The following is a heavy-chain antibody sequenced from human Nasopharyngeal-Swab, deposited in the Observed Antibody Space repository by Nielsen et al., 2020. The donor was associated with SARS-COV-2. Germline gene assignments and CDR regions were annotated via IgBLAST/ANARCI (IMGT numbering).Heavy chain of an antibody. V-gene: IGHV3-7*05. Sequence: GGSLRLSCAASGFTFESYWMSWVRQVPGKGLEWVATIMQDGSETSYVDSVRGRFTISRDNGKNSLYLQMNSLRVGDTAVYYCARRRTYATFDYWGQGDLVTVSS. CDR1: GFTFESYW. CDR3: ARRRTYATFDY. D-gene: IGHD2-8*01. J-gene: IGHJ4*02. CDR2: IMQDGSET.